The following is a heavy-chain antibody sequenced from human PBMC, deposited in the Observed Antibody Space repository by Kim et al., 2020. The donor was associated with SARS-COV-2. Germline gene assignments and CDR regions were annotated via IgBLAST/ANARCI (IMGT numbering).Heavy chain of an antibody. CDR3: ARSPMVRGVIIGYFDY. Sequence: SVKSRFTSTRDNSKNTLYRQMNSLRAEDTAVYYCARSPMVRGVIIGYFDYWGQGTLVTVSS. J-gene: IGHJ4*02. V-gene: IGHV3-30*07. D-gene: IGHD3-10*01.